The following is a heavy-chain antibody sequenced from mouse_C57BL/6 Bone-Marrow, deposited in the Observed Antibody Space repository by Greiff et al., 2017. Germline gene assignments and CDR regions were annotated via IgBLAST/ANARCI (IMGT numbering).Heavy chain of an antibody. CDR3: ARSAYYSNYGFAY. CDR1: GYAFSSYW. J-gene: IGHJ3*01. CDR2: IYPGDGDT. D-gene: IGHD2-5*01. V-gene: IGHV1-80*01. Sequence: QVHLQQSGAELVKPGASVKISCKASGYAFSSYWMNWVKQRPGKGLEWIGQIYPGDGDTNYNGKFKGKATLTADKSSSTAYMQLSSLTSEDSAVYFCARSAYYSNYGFAYWGQGTLVTVSA.